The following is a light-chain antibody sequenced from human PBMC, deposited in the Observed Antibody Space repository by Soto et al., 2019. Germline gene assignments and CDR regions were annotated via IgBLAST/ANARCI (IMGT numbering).Light chain of an antibody. CDR1: QSVSSN. CDR2: GAS. V-gene: IGKV3-15*01. Sequence: EIVMTQSPATLSVSPVERATLSCRASQSVSSNLAWYQQKPGQAPRLLIYGASTRAAGIPARFSGSGSGTEFTLTISSLQSEDFAVYDWQQYNNWPFTFGPGTKVDIK. J-gene: IGKJ3*01. CDR3: QQYNNWPFT.